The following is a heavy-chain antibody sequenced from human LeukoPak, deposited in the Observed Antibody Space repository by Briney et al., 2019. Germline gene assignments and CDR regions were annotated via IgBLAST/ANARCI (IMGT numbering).Heavy chain of an antibody. J-gene: IGHJ4*02. CDR2: ISYDGSDK. Sequence: PGGSLRLSCAASRFTFSGFGMHWVRQAPGKGLEWVAVISYDGSDKYYADSVKGRFTISRDNSKNTLYLQMNSLRAEDTAVYYCAKSQYSYGVDYWGQGTLVTVSS. CDR1: RFTFSGFG. D-gene: IGHD5-18*01. CDR3: AKSQYSYGVDY. V-gene: IGHV3-30*18.